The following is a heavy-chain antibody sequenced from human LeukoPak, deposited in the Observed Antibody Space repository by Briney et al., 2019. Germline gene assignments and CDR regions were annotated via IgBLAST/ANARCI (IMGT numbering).Heavy chain of an antibody. Sequence: ASVKVSCKASGGTFSSYAISWVRQAPGQGLEWMGGIIPIFGTANYAQKFQGRVTITADESTSTAYMELSSLRSEDTAVYYCATWPPDPTMIADWGQGTLVTVSS. CDR1: GGTFSSYA. J-gene: IGHJ4*02. V-gene: IGHV1-69*13. CDR3: ATWPPDPTMIAD. CDR2: IIPIFGTA. D-gene: IGHD3-22*01.